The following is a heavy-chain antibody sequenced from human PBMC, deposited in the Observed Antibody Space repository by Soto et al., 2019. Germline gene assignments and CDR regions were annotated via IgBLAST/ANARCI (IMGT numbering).Heavy chain of an antibody. D-gene: IGHD3-22*01. J-gene: IGHJ5*02. Sequence: PGGSLRLSCAASGFTFSSYSMNWVRQAPGKGLEWVSSISSSSSYIYYADSVKGRFTISRDNAKNSLYLQMNSLRAEDTAVYYCARDPVWPYDSSGSFDPWGQGTLVTVSS. CDR2: ISSSSSYI. CDR3: ARDPVWPYDSSGSFDP. CDR1: GFTFSSYS. V-gene: IGHV3-21*01.